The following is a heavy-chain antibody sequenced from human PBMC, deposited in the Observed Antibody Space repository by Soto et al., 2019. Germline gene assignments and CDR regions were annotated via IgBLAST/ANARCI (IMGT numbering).Heavy chain of an antibody. CDR1: GFTFSNYG. Sequence: PGGSLRLSGPASGFTFSNYGMHWVRQAPGKGLEWVAVIWYDGSNKYYADSVKGRFTISRDNSKNTLYVQMNSLRAEDTAVYYCACEPSRGPPSYLDYWGTGLLVTVS. V-gene: IGHV3-33*01. CDR3: ACEPSRGPPSYLDY. J-gene: IGHJ4*02. CDR2: IWYDGSNK. D-gene: IGHD3-16*02.